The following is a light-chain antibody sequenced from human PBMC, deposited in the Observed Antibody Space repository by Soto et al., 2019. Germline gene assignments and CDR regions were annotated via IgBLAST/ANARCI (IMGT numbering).Light chain of an antibody. CDR2: SDN. Sequence: QSVLTQPPSASGTPGQRVTISCSGISSNIGTNTVSWYQKLPGTAPKLLIYSDNQRPSGVPERFSGSKSGTSASLAISGLQSEDEADYYCASWDVSLVVFGGGTKLTVL. CDR3: ASWDVSLVV. CDR1: SSNIGTNT. V-gene: IGLV1-44*01. J-gene: IGLJ2*01.